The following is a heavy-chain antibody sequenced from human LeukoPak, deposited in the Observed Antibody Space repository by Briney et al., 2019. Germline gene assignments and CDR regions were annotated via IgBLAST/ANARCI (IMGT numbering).Heavy chain of an antibody. CDR3: ARGRREYYYDRSGYYYY. D-gene: IGHD3-22*01. CDR2: INPNSGGT. Sequence: ASVKVSCKASGYTFTGYYMHWVRQAPGQGLEWMGWINPNSGGTNYAQKFQGRVTMTRDTSISTAYMELSRLRSDDTAVYYCARGRREYYYDRSGYYYYWGQGTLVTVSS. J-gene: IGHJ4*02. CDR1: GYTFTGYY. V-gene: IGHV1-2*02.